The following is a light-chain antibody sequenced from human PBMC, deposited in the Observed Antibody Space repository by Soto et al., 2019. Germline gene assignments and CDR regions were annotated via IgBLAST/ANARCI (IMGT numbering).Light chain of an antibody. J-gene: IGKJ4*01. Sequence: EIVLTQSPATLSLSPGERATLSCRASRSVSSSLAWYQQRPGQAPRLLIYDASNRATGIPARFSGSGSGTDFILTINSLEPEDFAVYYCQQRSNWLTFGGGTKVEIK. CDR3: QQRSNWLT. CDR2: DAS. CDR1: RSVSSS. V-gene: IGKV3-11*01.